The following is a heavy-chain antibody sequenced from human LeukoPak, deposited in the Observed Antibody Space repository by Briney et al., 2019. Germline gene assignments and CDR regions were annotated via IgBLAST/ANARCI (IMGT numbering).Heavy chain of an antibody. CDR2: IYRGGST. V-gene: IGHV3-53*01. Sequence: GGSLRLSCAASGLTVSSNYMDWVRQAPGKGLEWVLVIYRGGSTYYADSVKGRFTISRDNSKNTLYLQMNSLRTEDTAVYYCASYHDGSGYSPHFDYWGQGTLVTVSS. D-gene: IGHD3-22*01. J-gene: IGHJ4*02. CDR3: ASYHDGSGYSPHFDY. CDR1: GLTVSSNY.